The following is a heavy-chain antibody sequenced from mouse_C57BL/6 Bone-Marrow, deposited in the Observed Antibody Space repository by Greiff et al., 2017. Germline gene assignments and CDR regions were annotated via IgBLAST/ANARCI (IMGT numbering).Heavy chain of an antibody. J-gene: IGHJ2*01. CDR1: GFTFSSYA. CDR3: ARDRATVVAFDY. CDR2: ISDGGSYT. V-gene: IGHV5-4*01. D-gene: IGHD1-1*01. Sequence: EVQGVESGGGLVKPGGSLKLSCAASGFTFSSYAMSWVRQTPEKRLEWVATISDGGSYTYYPDNVKGRFTISRDNAKNNLYLQMSHLTSEDTAMYYCARDRATVVAFDYWGQGTTLTVSS.